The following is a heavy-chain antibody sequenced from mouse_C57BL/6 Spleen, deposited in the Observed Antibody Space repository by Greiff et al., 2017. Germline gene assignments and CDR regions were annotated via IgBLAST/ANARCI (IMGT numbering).Heavy chain of an antibody. Sequence: VQLQQPGTELVKPGASVKLSCKASGYTFTSYWMHWVKQRPGQGLEWIGNINPSNGGTNYNEKFKSKATLTVDKSSSTAYMQLSRLTSEDSAVYYCARLGRSSGYLYARDYWGQGTSVTVSS. CDR1: GYTFTSYW. V-gene: IGHV1-53*01. CDR3: ARLGRSSGYLYARDY. D-gene: IGHD3-2*02. CDR2: INPSNGGT. J-gene: IGHJ4*01.